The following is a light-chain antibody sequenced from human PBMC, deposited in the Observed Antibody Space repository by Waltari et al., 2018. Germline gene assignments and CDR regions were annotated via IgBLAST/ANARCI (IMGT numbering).Light chain of an antibody. V-gene: IGLV1-51*01. J-gene: IGLJ3*02. Sequence: QSVLTQPPSVSAAPGQKVTISCSGSSSNIGNYLVSWYHQLPGATPKLLIYDNYKRPSGIPDRISASKSGTSATLDITGLQIGDEADYYCATWDNSLTAVVFGGETKLTVL. CDR1: SSNIGNYL. CDR2: DNY. CDR3: ATWDNSLTAVV.